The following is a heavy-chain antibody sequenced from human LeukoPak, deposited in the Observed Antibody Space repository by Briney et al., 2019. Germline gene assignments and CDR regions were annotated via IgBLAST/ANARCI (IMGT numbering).Heavy chain of an antibody. CDR2: INPSGGST. CDR1: GYTFTSYY. J-gene: IGHJ5*02. Sequence: ASVKVSCKASGYTFTSYYMHWVRQAPGQGLEWMGIINPSGGSTSYAQKFQGRVTMTRDMSTSTVYMELSSLRSEDAAVYYCARDQVKFYYGSGSYNWFDPWGQGTLVTVSS. D-gene: IGHD3-10*01. V-gene: IGHV1-46*01. CDR3: ARDQVKFYYGSGSYNWFDP.